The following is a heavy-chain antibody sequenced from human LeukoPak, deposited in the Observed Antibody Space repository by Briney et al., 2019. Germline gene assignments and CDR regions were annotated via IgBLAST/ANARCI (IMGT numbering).Heavy chain of an antibody. CDR2: IKQDGSDK. V-gene: IGHV3-7*01. Sequence: GGSLRLSCAASGFPFSSYWMSWVRQAPGKGLEWVANIKQDGSDKYYVDSVKGRFTISRDNAKNSLYLQLNSLRADDTAVYYCARLTGTTGFDYWGQRTPGTVSS. D-gene: IGHD1-1*01. CDR3: ARLTGTTGFDY. CDR1: GFPFSSYW. J-gene: IGHJ4*02.